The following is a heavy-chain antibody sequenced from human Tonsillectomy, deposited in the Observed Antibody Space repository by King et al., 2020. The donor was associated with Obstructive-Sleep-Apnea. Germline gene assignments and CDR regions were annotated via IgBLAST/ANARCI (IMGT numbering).Heavy chain of an antibody. CDR2: ISGGAGST. V-gene: IGHV3-23*04. J-gene: IGHJ4*02. CDR3: AKDRPMGRVGVYFDY. CDR1: GFIFSEYG. D-gene: IGHD2-8*01. Sequence: QLVQSGGGLVQPGGSLRLSCAASGFIFSEYGMSWVRQAPGKGLEWVSAISGGAGSTYYADSVKGRFTISRDNSRNTVYLQISSLRAEDTAVYYCAKDRPMGRVGVYFDYGGQGTLVTVST.